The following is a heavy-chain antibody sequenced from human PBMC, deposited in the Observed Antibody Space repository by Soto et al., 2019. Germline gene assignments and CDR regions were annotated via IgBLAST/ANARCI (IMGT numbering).Heavy chain of an antibody. D-gene: IGHD1-26*01. CDR3: ISTLGARFDY. CDR1: GYTFTSQN. V-gene: IGHV1-46*03. CDR2: INPSIGTT. Sequence: ASVKVSCKASGYTFTSQNMHWVRQAPGQGLEWMGVINPSIGTTTYAQKFQGRVTMTSDTSTCSVCMEVSSLRSGDTAVYYCISTLGARFDYWGQGTLVTVSS. J-gene: IGHJ4*02.